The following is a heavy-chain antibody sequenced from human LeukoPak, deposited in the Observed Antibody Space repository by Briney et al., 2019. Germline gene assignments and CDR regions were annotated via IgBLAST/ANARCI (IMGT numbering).Heavy chain of an antibody. D-gene: IGHD4-17*01. J-gene: IGHJ4*02. CDR3: ARDGSYGDYALFDY. V-gene: IGHV3-53*01. CDR1: GFTVSSNY. CDR2: IYSGGST. Sequence: GGSLRLSCAASGFTVSSNYMSWVRQAPGKGLEWVSVIYSGGSTYYADSVKGRFTISRDNSKNTLYLQMNSLRAEDTAVYYCARDGSYGDYALFDYWGQGTLVTVSS.